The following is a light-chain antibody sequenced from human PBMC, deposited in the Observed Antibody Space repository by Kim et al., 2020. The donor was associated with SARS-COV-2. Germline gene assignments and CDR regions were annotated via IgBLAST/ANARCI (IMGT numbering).Light chain of an antibody. V-gene: IGLV2-23*02. Sequence: GQSITISCSGTITDIGSYHLISWYQQPPADAPRLIIFDIPKRPSGVSRRFSGSKSGYTASLTISVLQPDDEAYYFCCSYASASTWVFGGGTQLTVL. CDR2: DIP. CDR3: CSYASASTWV. CDR1: ITDIGSYHL. J-gene: IGLJ3*02.